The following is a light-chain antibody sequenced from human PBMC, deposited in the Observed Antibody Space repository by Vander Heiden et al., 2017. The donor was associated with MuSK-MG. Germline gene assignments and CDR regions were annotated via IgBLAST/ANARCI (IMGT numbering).Light chain of an antibody. CDR1: QTIRSN. V-gene: IGKV1-39*01. J-gene: IGKJ2*01. CDR2: TAS. CDR3: QQSYSVPYT. Sequence: QMTQSPYSLSASVGDRVSITCRASQTIRSNLNWYQQKPGTAPKLLIHTASTLQSGVPSRFSGSGSGTDFTLTISSLQPEDFTTYYCQQSYSVPYTFGQGTKLEIK.